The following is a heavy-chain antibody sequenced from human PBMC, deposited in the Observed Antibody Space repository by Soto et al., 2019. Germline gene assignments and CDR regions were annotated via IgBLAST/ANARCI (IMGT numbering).Heavy chain of an antibody. CDR3: ATWSVDY. CDR2: TYYRSKWYN. Sequence: SQTLSLTCAISGDSVSSNSAAWNWIRHSPSRGLEWLGRTYYRSKWYNDYAVSMRSRITINPDTTKNQFSLQLNSATPADTAVYSCATWSVDYWGQGTLVTLSS. CDR1: GDSVSSNSAA. V-gene: IGHV6-1*01. J-gene: IGHJ4*02. D-gene: IGHD1-1*01.